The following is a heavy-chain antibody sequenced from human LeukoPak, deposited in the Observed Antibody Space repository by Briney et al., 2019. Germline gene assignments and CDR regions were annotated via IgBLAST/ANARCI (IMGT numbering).Heavy chain of an antibody. CDR3: ASTYCSGGSCSFVWFGP. CDR2: INAGNGNT. CDR1: GYTFTSYA. V-gene: IGHV1-3*01. Sequence: ASVKVSCKASGYTFTSYAMHWVRQAPGQRLEWMGWINAGNGNTKYSQKFQGRVTITRDTSASTAYMELSSLRSEDTAVYYCASTYCSGGSCSFVWFGPWGQGTLVTVSS. D-gene: IGHD2-15*01. J-gene: IGHJ5*02.